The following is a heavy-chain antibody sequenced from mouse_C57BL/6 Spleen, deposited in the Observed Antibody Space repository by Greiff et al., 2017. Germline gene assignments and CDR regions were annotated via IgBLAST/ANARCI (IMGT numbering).Heavy chain of an antibody. CDR2: ISSGSSTI. CDR1: GFTFSDYG. Sequence: EVMLVESGGGLVKPGGSLKLSCAASGFTFSDYGMHWVRQAPEKGLEWVAYISSGSSTIYYADPVKGRFTISRDNAKNTLFLQMTSLRYEDTAMYYCARELSTTVVAHFDYWGQGTTLTVSS. CDR3: ARELSTTVVAHFDY. J-gene: IGHJ2*01. V-gene: IGHV5-17*01. D-gene: IGHD1-1*01.